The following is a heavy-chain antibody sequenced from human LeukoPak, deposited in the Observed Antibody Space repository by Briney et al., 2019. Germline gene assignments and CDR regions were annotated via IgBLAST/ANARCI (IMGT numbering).Heavy chain of an antibody. J-gene: IGHJ6*03. D-gene: IGHD3-10*01. CDR1: GYTFTSYA. Sequence: GASVKVSCKAPGYTFTSYAMNWVRQAPGQGLEWMGWINTNTGNPTYAQGFTGRFVFSLDTSVSTAYLQISSLKAEDTAVYYCARVGYYGSGSYYVRYYYYMDVWGKGTTVTVSS. CDR3: ARVGYYGSGSYYVRYYYYMDV. V-gene: IGHV7-4-1*02. CDR2: INTNTGNP.